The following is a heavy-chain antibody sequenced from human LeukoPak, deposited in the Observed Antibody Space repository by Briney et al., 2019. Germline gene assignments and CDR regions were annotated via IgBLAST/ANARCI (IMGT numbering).Heavy chain of an antibody. V-gene: IGHV3-21*01. J-gene: IGHJ2*01. Sequence: GGSLRLSCAASGFTFSSYSMNWVREAPGEGLEWVSSISSSSGYIYYADSVKGRFTISRDNARNSLYLQMNSLRAEDTAVYYCARDGLAAATLHWCFDLWGRGTLVTVSS. D-gene: IGHD2-15*01. CDR1: GFTFSSYS. CDR2: ISSSSGYI. CDR3: ARDGLAAATLHWCFDL.